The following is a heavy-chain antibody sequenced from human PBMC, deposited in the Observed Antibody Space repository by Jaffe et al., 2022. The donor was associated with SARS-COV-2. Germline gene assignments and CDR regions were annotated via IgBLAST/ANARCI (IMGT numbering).Heavy chain of an antibody. V-gene: IGHV3-53*01. CDR3: ARGASYGSGSLFDY. D-gene: IGHD3-10*01. CDR1: GFTVSSNY. CDR2: VYAVGST. J-gene: IGHJ4*02. Sequence: EVQLVESGGGLIQPGGSLRLSCAASGFTVSSNYMSWVRQAPGEGLDWVSVVYAVGSTYYADSVKGRFTISRDNSKNTLYLQMNSLRVEDTAVYYCARGASYGSGSLFDYWGQGTLVTVSS.